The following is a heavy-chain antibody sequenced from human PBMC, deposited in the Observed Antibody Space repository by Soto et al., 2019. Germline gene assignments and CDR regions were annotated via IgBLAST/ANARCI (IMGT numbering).Heavy chain of an antibody. V-gene: IGHV1-18*01. CDR1: GDTFVGYG. CDR2: ISRYNANT. D-gene: IGHD2-21*02. J-gene: IGHJ4*02. Sequence: QVQLLQSGAELKKPGASVRVSCKVSGDTFVGYGVAWVRQAPGQGLEWMAWISRYNANTPYAQHIQDRISLTTDTSTSTTYMELSTLTPDDTVVYLCAQLTSNSDSWGQGTLVTVSS. CDR3: AQLTSNSDS.